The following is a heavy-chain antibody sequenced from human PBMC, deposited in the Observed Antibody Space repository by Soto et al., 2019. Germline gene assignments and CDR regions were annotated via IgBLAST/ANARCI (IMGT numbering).Heavy chain of an antibody. CDR2: IYYSVST. CDR1: GGSISSYY. J-gene: IGHJ4*02. D-gene: IGHD4-17*01. Sequence: PSETLSLTCTVSGGSISSYYWSWIRQPPGKGLEWIGYIYYSVSTNYNPSLKCRVTISVDTSKNQFSLKLSSVTAADTAVYYCARVYGDYLDYWGQGTLVTVSS. CDR3: ARVYGDYLDY. V-gene: IGHV4-59*01.